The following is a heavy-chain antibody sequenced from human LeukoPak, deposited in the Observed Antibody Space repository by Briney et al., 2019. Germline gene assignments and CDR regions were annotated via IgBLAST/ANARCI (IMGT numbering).Heavy chain of an antibody. J-gene: IGHJ4*02. CDR3: AKKTPGIHPFDS. CDR1: GFTFRTSA. CDR2: VGTDSDT. D-gene: IGHD6-13*01. V-gene: IGHV3-23*01. Sequence: PGGSLRLSCAASGFTFRTSAFSWVRRSPGRGLEWVSTVGTDSDTYYADSVKGRFTISRDNSKNTVYLQMTGLRADDTAVYYCAKKTPGIHPFDSWGQGTLVTVSP.